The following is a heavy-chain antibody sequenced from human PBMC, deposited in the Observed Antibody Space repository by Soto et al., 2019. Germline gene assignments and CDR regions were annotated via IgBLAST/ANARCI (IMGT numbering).Heavy chain of an antibody. V-gene: IGHV5-51*01. Sequence: PGESLKISCKASVYSFTTYWIGWVRQMPGKGLEWMGIIYPDDSETKYSPSFQGQVTISADKSITTAYLQWNSLKASDTAMYYCARLTYGGYYFDYWGQGALVTVS. D-gene: IGHD4-17*01. CDR3: ARLTYGGYYFDY. J-gene: IGHJ4*02. CDR2: IYPDDSET. CDR1: VYSFTTYW.